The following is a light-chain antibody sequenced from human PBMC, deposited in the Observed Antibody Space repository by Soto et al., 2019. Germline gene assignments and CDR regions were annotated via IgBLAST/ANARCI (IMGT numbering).Light chain of an antibody. CDR3: CSYAGSSTSVV. J-gene: IGLJ2*01. V-gene: IGLV2-23*01. Sequence: QSALTQPGSVSGSPGQAITISSTGTSSDVGSYNLVSWYQQHPGKAPKLMIYEGSKRPSGVSNRFSGSKSGNTASLTISGLQAEDQADYYCCSYAGSSTSVVFGGGTKLTVL. CDR2: EGS. CDR1: SSDVGSYNL.